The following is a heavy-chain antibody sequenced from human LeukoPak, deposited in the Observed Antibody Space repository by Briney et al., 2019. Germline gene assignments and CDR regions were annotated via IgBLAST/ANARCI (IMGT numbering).Heavy chain of an antibody. D-gene: IGHD2-21*01. Sequence: PSETLSLTCTVSGGSISSGDYYWSWIRQPPGKGLEWIGYIYYSGSTNYNPSLKSRVTISVDTSKNQFSLKLSSVTAADTAVYYCARARGRKMPHAYCGGDCSMNWFDPWGQGTLVTVSS. V-gene: IGHV4-61*08. CDR1: GGSISSGDYY. CDR2: IYYSGST. J-gene: IGHJ5*02. CDR3: ARARGRKMPHAYCGGDCSMNWFDP.